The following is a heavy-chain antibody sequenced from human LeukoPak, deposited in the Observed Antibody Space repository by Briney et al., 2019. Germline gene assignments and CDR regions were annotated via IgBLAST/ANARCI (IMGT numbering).Heavy chain of an antibody. CDR2: INLNSGDT. Sequence: ASVKVSCKASGGTFSVRYIHWVRQAPGQGLEWMGWINLNSGDTKYAQKFQGRVTMTRDTSINTAYMELTSLTLDDTALYYCTRDSSAGFDPWGQGTLVTVSS. CDR1: GGTFSVRY. D-gene: IGHD3-10*01. J-gene: IGHJ5*02. V-gene: IGHV1-2*02. CDR3: TRDSSAGFDP.